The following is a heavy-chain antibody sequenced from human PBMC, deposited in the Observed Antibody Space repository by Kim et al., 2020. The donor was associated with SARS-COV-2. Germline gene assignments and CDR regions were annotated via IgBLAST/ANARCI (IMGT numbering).Heavy chain of an antibody. CDR2: ISGSGGST. Sequence: GGSLRLSCAASGFTFSSYAMSWVRQAPGKGLEWVSAISGSGGSTYYADSVKGRFTISRDNSKNTLYLQMNSLRAEDTAVYYCAKARLRWYTFPMDVWGQGTTVTVSS. CDR1: GFTFSSYA. V-gene: IGHV3-23*01. D-gene: IGHD4-17*01. J-gene: IGHJ6*02. CDR3: AKARLRWYTFPMDV.